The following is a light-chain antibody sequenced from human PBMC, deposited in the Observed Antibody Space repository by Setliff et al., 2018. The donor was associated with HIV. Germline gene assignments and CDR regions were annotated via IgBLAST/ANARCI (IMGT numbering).Light chain of an antibody. Sequence: QSVLTQPASMSGSPGQSITISCTGTSSDIGGYNYVSWYQHHPGKAPKIMVYDVSNRPSGVSNRFSGSKSGNTASLTISGLQADDEADYYCSSYSTSNTPSVIFGGGTQLTVL. CDR2: DVS. CDR1: SSDIGGYNY. CDR3: SSYSTSNTPSVI. V-gene: IGLV2-14*01. J-gene: IGLJ2*01.